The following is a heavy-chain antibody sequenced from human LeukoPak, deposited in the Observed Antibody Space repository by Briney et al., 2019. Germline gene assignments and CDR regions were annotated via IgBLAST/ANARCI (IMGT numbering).Heavy chain of an antibody. CDR1: GYTLTELS. V-gene: IGHV1-24*01. CDR3: AREYCSSTSCPNWFDP. CDR2: FDPEDGET. D-gene: IGHD2-2*01. J-gene: IGHJ5*02. Sequence: ASVKVSCKVSGYTLTELSMHWVRQAPGKGLEWMGGFDPEDGETIYAQKFQGRVTITADESTSTAYMELSSLRSEDTAVYYCAREYCSSTSCPNWFDPWGQGTLVTVSS.